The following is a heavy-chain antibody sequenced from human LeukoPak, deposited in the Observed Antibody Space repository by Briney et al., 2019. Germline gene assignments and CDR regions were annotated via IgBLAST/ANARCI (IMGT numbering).Heavy chain of an antibody. Sequence: PSETLSLTCTVSGGSISSSSYYWSWIRQPPGKGLEWIGYIYYSGSTNYNPSLKSRVTISVDTSKNQFSLKLRSVTAADTAMYYCARTNYFDNWGQGTLVTVSS. CDR1: GGSISSSSYY. CDR2: IYYSGST. J-gene: IGHJ4*02. CDR3: ARTNYFDN. V-gene: IGHV4-61*05.